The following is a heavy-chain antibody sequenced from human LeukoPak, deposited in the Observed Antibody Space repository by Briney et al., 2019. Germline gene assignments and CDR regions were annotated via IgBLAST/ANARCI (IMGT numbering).Heavy chain of an antibody. Sequence: SETLSLTCTVSGGSISSYYWSWIRQPPGKGLEWIGYIYYSGSTNYNPSLKSRVTISVDTSKNQFSLKLSSVTAADTAVYYCARVLYGSGWYYFDYWGQGTLVTVSS. CDR1: GGSISSYY. V-gene: IGHV4-59*01. CDR3: ARVLYGSGWYYFDY. CDR2: IYYSGST. J-gene: IGHJ4*02. D-gene: IGHD6-19*01.